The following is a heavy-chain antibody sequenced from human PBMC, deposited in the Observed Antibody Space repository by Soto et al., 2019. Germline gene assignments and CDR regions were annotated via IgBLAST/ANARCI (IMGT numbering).Heavy chain of an antibody. V-gene: IGHV2-5*01. Sequence: QITLKESGPTLVKPTQTLTLTCTFSGFSLTTSGVAVGWIRQPPGKALEWLALISGSDEKRYRPSRNSRLTIIKDTSKNQVVLTMTNMDPLDTATYYCAHRHPALLAFDQWGQGTLVTVSS. D-gene: IGHD2-21*01. J-gene: IGHJ4*02. CDR1: GFSLTTSGVA. CDR3: AHRHPALLAFDQ. CDR2: ISGSDEK.